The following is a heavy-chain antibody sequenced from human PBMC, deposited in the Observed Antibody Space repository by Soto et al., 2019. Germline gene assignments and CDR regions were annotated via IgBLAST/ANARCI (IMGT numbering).Heavy chain of an antibody. V-gene: IGHV1-8*01. D-gene: IGHD1-26*01. CDR2: MEPSSGKT. CDR3: ARGGTAGVDY. CDR1: GYSFTSLD. Sequence: QVQLVQSGAEVREPGASVKVSCKASGYSFTSLDINWVRQTAGQGLEWMGWMEPSSGKTGYAQKFHDRVTMTSDTSINTAYMELTTLTSDDTAFYYCARGGTAGVDYWGQGTLVTVSS. J-gene: IGHJ4*02.